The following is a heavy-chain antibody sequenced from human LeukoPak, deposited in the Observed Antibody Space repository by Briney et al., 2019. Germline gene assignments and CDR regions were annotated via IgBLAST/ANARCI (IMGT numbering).Heavy chain of an antibody. CDR3: ARDRYDTSGYYYRHFDY. Sequence: GGSLRLSCAVSGFTFNTYSMNWVRQAPGKGLEWVSYISSSSSTIYHADSVKGRFTISRDNAKNSLYLQMNSLRDEDTAVYYCARDRYDTSGYYYRHFDYWGQGTLVTVSS. CDR1: GFTFNTYS. CDR2: ISSSSSTI. J-gene: IGHJ4*02. D-gene: IGHD3-22*01. V-gene: IGHV3-48*02.